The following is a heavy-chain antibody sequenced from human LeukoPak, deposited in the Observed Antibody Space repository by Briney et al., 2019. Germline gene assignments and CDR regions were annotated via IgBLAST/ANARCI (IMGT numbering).Heavy chain of an antibody. CDR1: GYTFTGYY. CDR2: INPNSGGT. V-gene: IGHV1-2*02. Sequence: ASVKVSCKASGYTFTGYYMHWVRQAPGQGLEWMGWINPNSGGTNYAQKFQGRVTMTRDTSISTAYMELSRLRSDDTAVYYCARDRTRLESEYWYFDLWGRGTLVTVSS. D-gene: IGHD1-1*01. CDR3: ARDRTRLESEYWYFDL. J-gene: IGHJ2*01.